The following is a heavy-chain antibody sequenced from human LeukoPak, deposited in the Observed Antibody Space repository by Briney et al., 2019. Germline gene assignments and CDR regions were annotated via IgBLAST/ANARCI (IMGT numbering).Heavy chain of an antibody. D-gene: IGHD7-27*01. Sequence: SGPTLVKHTQTLTLTCTFSGFSLSTNAVGVGWIRQPPGKALEWLALIYWNGDQRYSPSLQSRLSITKDTSKNQVVLTMTNMDPVDTAKYYCAHKRNWVFVYWGQGTLVTVSS. CDR2: IYWNGDQ. J-gene: IGHJ4*02. V-gene: IGHV2-5*01. CDR3: AHKRNWVFVY. CDR1: GFSLSTNAVG.